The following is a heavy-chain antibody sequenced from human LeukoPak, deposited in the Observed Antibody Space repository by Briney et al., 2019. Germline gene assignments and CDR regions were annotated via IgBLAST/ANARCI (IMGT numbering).Heavy chain of an antibody. CDR2: ISYDGSNK. CDR1: GFTFSSYG. CDR3: AKGGQWNWNVVVVVNWFDP. J-gene: IGHJ5*02. V-gene: IGHV3-30*18. D-gene: IGHD2-15*01. Sequence: PGRSLRLSCAASGFTFSSYGMHWVRQAPGKGLEGVAVISYDGSNKYYADSVKGRFTTSRDNSKNPLYLQMNSLRAEDTAVYYCAKGGQWNWNVVVVVNWFDPWGQGTLVTVSS.